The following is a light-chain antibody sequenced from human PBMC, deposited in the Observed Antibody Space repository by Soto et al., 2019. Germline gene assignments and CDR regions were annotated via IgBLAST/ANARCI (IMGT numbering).Light chain of an antibody. V-gene: IGKV3-15*01. CDR1: QSVSSN. Sequence: EIVMTQSPGTLSVSPGERATLSCRASQSVSSNLAWYQQKPGQAPRLLIYGASTRATGIPARFSGSGSGTEFTLTISSLLSEDFAVYYCQQYNNWPFTFGPGTKVDIK. CDR3: QQYNNWPFT. CDR2: GAS. J-gene: IGKJ3*01.